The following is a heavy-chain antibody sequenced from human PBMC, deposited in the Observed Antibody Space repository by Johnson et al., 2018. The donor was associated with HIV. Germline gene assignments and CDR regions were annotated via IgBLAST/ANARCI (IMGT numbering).Heavy chain of an antibody. D-gene: IGHD4/OR15-4a*01. V-gene: IGHV3-30*03. Sequence: QVQLVESGGGLVRPGGSLRLSCTASGFTVSSNYMSWVRQAPGKGLEWVAVISYDGSDKDYADSVKGRFTISRDNSKNTLYLQMNSMKSEDTAVCYCARGERGVGNYGADNDAFDIWGQGTMVTVSS. CDR3: ARGERGVGNYGADNDAFDI. J-gene: IGHJ3*02. CDR2: ISYDGSDK. CDR1: GFTVSSNY.